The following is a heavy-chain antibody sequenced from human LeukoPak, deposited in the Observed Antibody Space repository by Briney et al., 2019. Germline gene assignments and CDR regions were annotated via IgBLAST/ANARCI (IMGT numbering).Heavy chain of an antibody. Sequence: SETLSLTCTVSGYSISSGYYWGWIRQPPGKGLEWIGNTYHSGRTYSNPSLKSRVTISVDTSKNRFSLKLTSVTAADTAVYYCARAKGYCSGNTCDSPFDSWGQGTLVTVSS. J-gene: IGHJ4*02. V-gene: IGHV4-38-2*02. CDR1: GYSISSGYY. CDR2: TYHSGRT. CDR3: ARAKGYCSGNTCDSPFDS. D-gene: IGHD2-15*01.